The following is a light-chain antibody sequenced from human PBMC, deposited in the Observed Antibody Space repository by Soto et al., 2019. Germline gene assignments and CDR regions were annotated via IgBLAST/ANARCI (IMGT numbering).Light chain of an antibody. Sequence: QSALTQPASASGSPGQSVTISCTGTSSDVGGYNYVSWYQQHPGKARKLMIYEVSKRPSGVPDRFSRSNSGTTASLTVSGLQAEDEADYYCSSYAGSNNFVFGTGTKLTVL. CDR3: SSYAGSNNFV. CDR1: SSDVGGYNY. J-gene: IGLJ1*01. CDR2: EVS. V-gene: IGLV2-8*01.